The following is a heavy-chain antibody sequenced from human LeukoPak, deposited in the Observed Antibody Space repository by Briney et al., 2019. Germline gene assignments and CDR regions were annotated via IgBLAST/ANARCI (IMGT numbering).Heavy chain of an antibody. D-gene: IGHD2-21*02. V-gene: IGHV4-39*07. J-gene: IGHJ4*02. Sequence: PSETLSLTCTVSGGSISSSSYYWSWIRQPPGKGLEWIGEINHSGSTNYNPSLKSRVTISVDTSKNQFSLKLSSVTAADTAVYYCARSAYCGGDCRDLDYWGQGTLVTVSS. CDR2: INHSGST. CDR1: GGSISSSSYY. CDR3: ARSAYCGGDCRDLDY.